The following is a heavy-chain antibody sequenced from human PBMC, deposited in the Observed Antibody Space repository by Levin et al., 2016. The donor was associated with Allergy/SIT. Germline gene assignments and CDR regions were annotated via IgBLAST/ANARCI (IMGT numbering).Heavy chain of an antibody. V-gene: IGHV3-30*18. J-gene: IGHJ4*02. CDR3: ANFQVVPAAPFDY. CDR1: GFTFSSYG. D-gene: IGHD2-2*01. CDR2: ISYDGSNK. Sequence: GGSLRLSCAASGFTFSSYGMHWVRQAPGKGLEWVAVISYDGSNKYYADSVKGRFTISRDNSKNTLYLQMNSLRAEDTAVYYCANFQVVPAAPFDYWGQGTLVTVSS.